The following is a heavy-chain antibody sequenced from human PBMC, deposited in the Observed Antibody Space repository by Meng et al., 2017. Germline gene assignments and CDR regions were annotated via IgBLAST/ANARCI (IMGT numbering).Heavy chain of an antibody. V-gene: IGHV1-8*03. CDR2: MNPNSGNT. Sequence: ASVKVSCKASGYTFTSYDINWVRQATGQGLEWMGWMNPNSGNTGYAQKFQGRVTITRNTSISTAYMELSSLRSEDTAVYYCARVRGYYGSGSYYSQREAFDYWGQGTLVTVSS. CDR1: GYTFTSYD. J-gene: IGHJ4*02. D-gene: IGHD3-10*01. CDR3: ARVRGYYGSGSYYSQREAFDY.